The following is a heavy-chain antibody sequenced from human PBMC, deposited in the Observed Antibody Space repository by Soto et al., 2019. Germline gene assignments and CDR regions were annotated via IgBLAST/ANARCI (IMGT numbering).Heavy chain of an antibody. CDR1: GGSFSGYY. J-gene: IGHJ5*01. D-gene: IGHD2-2*01. CDR2: INHSGST. CDR3: VRLVGNSWLDS. V-gene: IGHV4-34*01. Sequence: PSETLSLTFAVYGGSFSGYYWSWIRQPPGKGLEWIGEINHSGSTNYNPSLKSRVTISVDTSKNQFSLKLSSVTAADTAVYYCVRLVGNSWLDSWGQGTLVTVS.